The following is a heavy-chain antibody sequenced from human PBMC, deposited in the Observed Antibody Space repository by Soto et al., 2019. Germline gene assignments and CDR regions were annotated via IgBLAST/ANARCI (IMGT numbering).Heavy chain of an antibody. CDR1: GGSISSSSYY. D-gene: IGHD6-25*01. V-gene: IGHV4-39*01. CDR3: ARFCGGYYDYYYMDV. J-gene: IGHJ6*03. CDR2: IYYSGST. Sequence: QLQLQESGPGLVKPSETLSLTCTVSGGSISSSSYYWGWIRQPPGKGLEWIGSIYYSGSTYYNPSLQRRVTLAVDTPQTQCSMKLCSVTAADTAVYYCARFCGGYYDYYYMDVWGKGTTVTVSS.